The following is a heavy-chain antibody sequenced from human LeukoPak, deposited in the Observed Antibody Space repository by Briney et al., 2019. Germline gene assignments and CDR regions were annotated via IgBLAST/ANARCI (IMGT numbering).Heavy chain of an antibody. D-gene: IGHD1-26*01. Sequence: PGGSLRLSCAASGFTFSSYSMNWVRQAPGKGLEWVSSISSSSGYIYYADSVKGRFTISRDNAKNSLYLQMNSLRAEDTAVYYCAREVGATVIDYWGQGTLVTVSS. CDR2: ISSSSGYI. CDR3: AREVGATVIDY. V-gene: IGHV3-21*01. CDR1: GFTFSSYS. J-gene: IGHJ4*02.